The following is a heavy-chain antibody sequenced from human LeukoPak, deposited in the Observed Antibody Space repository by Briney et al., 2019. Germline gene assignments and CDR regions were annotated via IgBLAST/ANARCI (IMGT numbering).Heavy chain of an antibody. CDR3: ARDGYYYYMDV. Sequence: SETLSLTCTVSGGSISTYYWSWIRQPPGKGLEWIGYIYYSGSANYNPSLKSRVTISVDTSKNQFSLKLSSVTAADTAVFYCARDGYYYYMDVWGKGTTVTISS. CDR2: IYYSGSA. CDR1: GGSISTYY. J-gene: IGHJ6*03. V-gene: IGHV4-59*12.